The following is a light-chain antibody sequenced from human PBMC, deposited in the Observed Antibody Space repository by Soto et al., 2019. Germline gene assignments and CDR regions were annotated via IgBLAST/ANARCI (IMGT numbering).Light chain of an antibody. V-gene: IGKV1-5*01. CDR1: QSISSW. Sequence: QSPSTLSATVGDRVTISCRASQSISSWLAWYQQKPGKAPKLLIYDASSLESGVPSRFSGSGSGTDFTLTISSLQPEDFATYYCQQANSFPLTFGGGTKVDIK. CDR3: QQANSFPLT. J-gene: IGKJ4*01. CDR2: DAS.